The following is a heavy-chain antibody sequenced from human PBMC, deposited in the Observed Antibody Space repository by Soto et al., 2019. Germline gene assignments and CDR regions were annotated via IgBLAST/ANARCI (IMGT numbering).Heavy chain of an antibody. CDR1: GGSISSGGYY. CDR3: ARDALARDSI. V-gene: IGHV4-31*03. CDR2: ISYSGST. Sequence: QVQLQESGPGLVKPSQTLSLTCTVSGGSISSGGYYWSWIRQHPGKGLEWIGYISYSGSTYYNPSLERRVTMSVDTSKNQSSLKLSAVTAADTAVYYCARDALARDSIWGQGTLVTVSS. J-gene: IGHJ4*02. D-gene: IGHD3-22*01.